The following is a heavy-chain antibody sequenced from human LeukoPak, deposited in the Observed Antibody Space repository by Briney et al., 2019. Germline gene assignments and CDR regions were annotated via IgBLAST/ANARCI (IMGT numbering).Heavy chain of an antibody. CDR3: ARGKYYNINWFDP. V-gene: IGHV4-34*01. D-gene: IGHD3-9*01. CDR1: GGSFSGYY. J-gene: IGHJ5*02. Sequence: SETLSLTCAVYGGSFSGYYWSWIRQPPGKGLEWIGEINHSGSTNYNPSLKSRVTISVDTSKNQFSLKLSSVTAADTAVYYCARGKYYNINWFDPWGQGTLVTVSS. CDR2: INHSGST.